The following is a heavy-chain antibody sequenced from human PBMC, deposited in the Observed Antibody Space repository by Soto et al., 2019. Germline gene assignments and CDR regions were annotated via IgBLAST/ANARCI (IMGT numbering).Heavy chain of an antibody. CDR2: IIPIFGTA. D-gene: IGHD3-10*01. V-gene: IGHV1-69*13. CDR3: ARGVWFGEAHL. J-gene: IGHJ6*02. CDR1: GGTFSSYA. Sequence: EASVKVSCKASGGTFSSYAISWVRQAPGQGLEWMGGIIPIFGTANYAQKFQGRVTITADESTSTAYMELSSLRSEDTAVYYCARGVWFGEAHLWGQGTTVTVSS.